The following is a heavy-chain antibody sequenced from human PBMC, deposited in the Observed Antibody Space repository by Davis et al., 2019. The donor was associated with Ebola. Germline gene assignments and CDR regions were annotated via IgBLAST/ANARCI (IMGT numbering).Heavy chain of an antibody. CDR3: AKDMQWLRVRPYYYGMDV. D-gene: IGHD5-12*01. Sequence: SLILYCPASGFPFDDYALHWVRPAPGEGLEWVPRISWNSGSLGYADSVKGRFTISRDNAKNSLYLQMNSLRAEDTALYYCAKDMQWLRVRPYYYGMDVWGQGTTVTVSS. J-gene: IGHJ6*02. CDR1: GFPFDDYA. V-gene: IGHV3-9*01. CDR2: ISWNSGSL.